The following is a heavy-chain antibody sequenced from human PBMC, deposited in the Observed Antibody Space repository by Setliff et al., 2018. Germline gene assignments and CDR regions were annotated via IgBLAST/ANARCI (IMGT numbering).Heavy chain of an antibody. J-gene: IGHJ6*03. CDR3: AREGVRTRSSTDYHYYMDV. CDR2: TIPVFGTT. CDR1: GGTFSSYG. Sequence: ASVKVSCKASGGTFSSYGISWVRQAPGQGLEWMGGTIPVFGTTDYAQKFQGRVTIMTDESTSTAYMELSSLTSEDTAVYYCAREGVRTRSSTDYHYYMDVWGRGTTVTVSS. V-gene: IGHV1-69*05. D-gene: IGHD2-8*01.